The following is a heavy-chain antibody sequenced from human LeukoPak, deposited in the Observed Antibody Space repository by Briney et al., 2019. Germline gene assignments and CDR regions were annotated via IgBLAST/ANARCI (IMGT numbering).Heavy chain of an antibody. CDR3: ARDRGAYCGGDCQGDY. Sequence: ASVKVSCKASGYTFTSYGISWVRQAPGQGLEWMGWISAYNGNTNYAQKLQGRVTMTTDTSTSTAYMELRSLRSDDTAVYYCARDRGAYCGGDCQGDYWGRGTLVTVSS. V-gene: IGHV1-18*01. CDR2: ISAYNGNT. D-gene: IGHD2-21*02. J-gene: IGHJ4*02. CDR1: GYTFTSYG.